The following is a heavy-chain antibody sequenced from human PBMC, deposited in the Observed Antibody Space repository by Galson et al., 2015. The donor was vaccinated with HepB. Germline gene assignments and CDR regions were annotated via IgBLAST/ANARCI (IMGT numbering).Heavy chain of an antibody. D-gene: IGHD1-1*01. J-gene: IGHJ3*02. V-gene: IGHV3-30-3*01. CDR1: GLTFSSYA. CDR2: ISYDGSNK. CDR3: ARINWDDAFDI. Sequence: SLRLSCAASGLTFSSYAMHWVRQAPGKGLEWVAVISYDGSNKYYADSVKGRFTISRDNSKNTLYLQMNSLRAEDTAVYYCARINWDDAFDIWGQGTMVTVSS.